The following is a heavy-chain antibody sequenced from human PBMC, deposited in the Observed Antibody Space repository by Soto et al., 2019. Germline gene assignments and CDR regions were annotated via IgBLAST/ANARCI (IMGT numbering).Heavy chain of an antibody. CDR1: GGSISSYY. CDR3: ARAYGGYADY. V-gene: IGHV4-59*01. CDR2: IYYSGST. J-gene: IGHJ4*02. D-gene: IGHD5-12*01. Sequence: PSETLSLTCTFSGGSISSYYWSWIRQPPGKGLEWIGYIYYSGSTNYNPSLKSRVTISVDTSKNQFSLKLSSVTAADTAVYYCARAYGGYADYWGQRALVTVSS.